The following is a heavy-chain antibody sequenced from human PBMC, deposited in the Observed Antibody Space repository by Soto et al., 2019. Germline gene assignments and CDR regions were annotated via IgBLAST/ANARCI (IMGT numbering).Heavy chain of an antibody. D-gene: IGHD1-7*01. V-gene: IGHV1-24*01. CDR1: GYTFTDLS. CDR2: FDPEDGEI. Sequence: GASVKVSFKVSGYTFTDLSMHWVRQASGKGLEWMGGFDPEDGEIICAQKFQGRVTMTEDTLTETAYMQLNSLRSEDTAVYLCVAELRSDDGFDFWGHGTKVTVSS. J-gene: IGHJ3*01. CDR3: VAELRSDDGFDF.